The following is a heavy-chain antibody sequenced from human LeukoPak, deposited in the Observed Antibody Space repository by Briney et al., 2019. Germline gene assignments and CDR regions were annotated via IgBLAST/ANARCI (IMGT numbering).Heavy chain of an antibody. J-gene: IGHJ4*02. V-gene: IGHV4-34*01. CDR2: INHSGST. CDR1: GGSFSGYY. D-gene: IGHD5-18*01. Sequence: SETLSLTCAVYGGSFSGYYWSWIRQPPGKGLEWIGEINHSGSTNYNPSLKSRVTISVDTSKNQFSLKLSSVTAADTAVYYCARGRRRTDTAMVSPRYFDYWGQGTLVTVSS. CDR3: ARGRRRTDTAMVSPRYFDY.